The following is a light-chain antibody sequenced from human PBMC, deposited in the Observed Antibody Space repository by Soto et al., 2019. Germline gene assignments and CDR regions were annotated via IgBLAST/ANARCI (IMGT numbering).Light chain of an antibody. CDR3: QQFNSYPIT. V-gene: IGKV1-9*01. J-gene: IGKJ5*01. Sequence: DIQLTQSPSFLSASVGDRVTITCRASQGISSNLAWYQQKPGKATKLLIYAASTLQSGVPSRFSGSGSGTEFTLTISSLQPEDFATYYCQQFNSYPITFGQGTRLEIK. CDR1: QGISSN. CDR2: AAS.